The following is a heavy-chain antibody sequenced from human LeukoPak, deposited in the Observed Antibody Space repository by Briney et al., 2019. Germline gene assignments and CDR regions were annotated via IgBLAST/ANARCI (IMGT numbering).Heavy chain of an antibody. CDR2: IYSGGST. V-gene: IGHV3-66*01. CDR1: GFTVSSNY. D-gene: IGHD4-17*01. Sequence: GGSLRLSCAASGFTVSSNYMSWVRQAPGKGLEWVSVIYSGGSTYYADSVKGRFTISRDNSKNTLYLQMNSLRAEDTAVYYCARDSYTTTVTNPTYYYYGMDVWGQGTTVTVSS. J-gene: IGHJ6*02. CDR3: ARDSYTTTVTNPTYYYYGMDV.